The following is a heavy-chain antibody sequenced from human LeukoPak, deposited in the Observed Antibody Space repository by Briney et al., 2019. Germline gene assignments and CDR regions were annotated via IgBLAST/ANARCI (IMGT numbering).Heavy chain of an antibody. Sequence: PGGSLRLSCAASGFTFSSYSMNWVRQAPGKGLEWVSSISSSSSYIYYADSVKGRFTISRDNAKNSLYLQMNSLRAEDTAVYYCARGATKNIKGGVVAALWDYYYYYMDVWGKGTTVTVSS. J-gene: IGHJ6*03. V-gene: IGHV3-21*01. D-gene: IGHD2-15*01. CDR2: ISSSSSYI. CDR1: GFTFSSYS. CDR3: ARGATKNIKGGVVAALWDYYYYYMDV.